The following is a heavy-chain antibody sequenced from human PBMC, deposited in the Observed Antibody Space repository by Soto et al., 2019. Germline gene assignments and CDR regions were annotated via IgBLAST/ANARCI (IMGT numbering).Heavy chain of an antibody. CDR2: INHSGST. CDR1: GGSFSGYY. D-gene: IGHD2-8*02. V-gene: IGHV4-34*01. Sequence: PSETLSLTCAVYGGSFSGYYWSWIRQPPGKGLEWIGEINHSGSTNYNPSLKSRVTISVDTSKNQFSLRLSSVTAADTAVYYCARVIMQSPLVRYYYYMDVWGKRTTVTVSS. J-gene: IGHJ6*03. CDR3: ARVIMQSPLVRYYYYMDV.